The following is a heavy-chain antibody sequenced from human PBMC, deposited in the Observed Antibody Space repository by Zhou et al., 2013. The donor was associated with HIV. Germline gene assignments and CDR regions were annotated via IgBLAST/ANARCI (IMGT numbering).Heavy chain of an antibody. Sequence: QVQLVQSGAEVKKPGASVKVSCKASGYTFTSYGISWVRQAPGQGLEWMGWISAYNGNTNYAQKLQGRVTMTTDTSTSTAYMELRSLRSDDTAVYYCARGKDYGDYARIYQTADAFDIWGQGTMVTVSS. J-gene: IGHJ3*02. CDR3: ARGKDYGDYARIYQTADAFDI. V-gene: IGHV1-18*01. CDR2: ISAYNGNT. CDR1: GYTFTSYG. D-gene: IGHD4-17*01.